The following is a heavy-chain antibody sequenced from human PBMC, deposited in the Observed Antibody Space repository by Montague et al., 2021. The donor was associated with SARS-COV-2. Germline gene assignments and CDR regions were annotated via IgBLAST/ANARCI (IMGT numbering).Heavy chain of an antibody. CDR3: AKDWELRYFDWLSHGWFDP. CDR2: ISDNGGST. D-gene: IGHD3-9*01. V-gene: IGHV3-23*01. CDR1: VFTFSSYD. Sequence: SLILSCAASVFTFSSYDMTSVRQAPGKGLEWVSAISDNGGSTYYXYSLKGRFTISRDNSKNTLYLQMNILRAEDTAVYYCAKDWELRYFDWLSHGWFDPWAREPWSPSPQ. J-gene: IGHJ5*02.